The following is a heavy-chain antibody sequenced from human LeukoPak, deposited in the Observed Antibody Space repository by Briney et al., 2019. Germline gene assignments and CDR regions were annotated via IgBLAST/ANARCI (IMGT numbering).Heavy chain of an antibody. CDR2: ISGSGGST. CDR3: AKDPGPTYYDFWSGYIDY. J-gene: IGHJ4*02. D-gene: IGHD3-3*01. V-gene: IGHV3-23*01. Sequence: GGSLRLSCAPSVFIFSSYAMSWVRQAPRRGLEWVSAISGSGGSTYYADSVKGRFTISRDNSKNTLYLQMNSLRAEDTAVYYCAKDPGPTYYDFWSGYIDYWGQGTLVTVSS. CDR1: VFIFSSYA.